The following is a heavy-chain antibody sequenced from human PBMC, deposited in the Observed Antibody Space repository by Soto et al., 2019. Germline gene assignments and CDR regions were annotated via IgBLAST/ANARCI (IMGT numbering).Heavy chain of an antibody. J-gene: IGHJ4*01. CDR3: ARVQVMVGAGSPFDY. CDR2: IYHGGTT. Sequence: SETLSLTCTVSGYSISSGCYWAWIRQPPEKGPEWIASIYHGGTTFYNPSLKSRITISVDTSNNQFSLKLTSWTAADTALYYSARVQVMVGAGSPFDYWGHGPLVP. CDR1: GYSISSGCY. D-gene: IGHD3-10*01. V-gene: IGHV4-38-2*02.